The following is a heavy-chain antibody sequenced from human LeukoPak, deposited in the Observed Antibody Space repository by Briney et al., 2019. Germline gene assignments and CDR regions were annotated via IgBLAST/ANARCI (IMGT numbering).Heavy chain of an antibody. Sequence: GGSLRLSCAASGFTFSSYGMHWVRQAPGKGLEWVAFIRYDGSNKYYADSVKGRFTISRDNSKNTLSLQMNSLRAEDTAVYYCAKDRIMITFGGDRSGGLFDYWGQGTLVTVSS. CDR3: AKDRIMITFGGDRSGGLFDY. CDR1: GFTFSSYG. V-gene: IGHV3-30*02. J-gene: IGHJ4*02. CDR2: IRYDGSNK. D-gene: IGHD3-16*01.